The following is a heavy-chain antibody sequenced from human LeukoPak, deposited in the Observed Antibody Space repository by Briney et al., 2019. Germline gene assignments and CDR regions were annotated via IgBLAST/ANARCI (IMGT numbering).Heavy chain of an antibody. D-gene: IGHD3-10*01. Sequence: ASVNVSCKASGYTFTSYAINWVRQAPGQGLEWMGWINTNTGNPTYAQGFTGRFVFSVDTSVTTAYLQISSLKAEDTAVYYCARNRGGLAHYYYYGMDVWGQGTTVTVS. CDR3: ARNRGGLAHYYYYGMDV. CDR1: GYTFTSYA. CDR2: INTNTGNP. V-gene: IGHV7-4-1*02. J-gene: IGHJ6*02.